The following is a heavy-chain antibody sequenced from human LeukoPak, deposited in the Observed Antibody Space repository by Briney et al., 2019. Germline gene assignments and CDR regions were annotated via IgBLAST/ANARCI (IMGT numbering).Heavy chain of an antibody. CDR1: GGTFSSYA. D-gene: IGHD5-18*01. CDR2: IIPIFGTA. CDR3: AREDVVTGLKYYYYYMDV. J-gene: IGHJ6*03. Sequence: GASVKVSCKASGGTFSSYAISWVRQAPGQGLEWMGGIIPIFGTANYAQKFQGRVTITADKSTSTAYMELSSLRSEDTAVYYCAREDVVTGLKYYYYYMDVWGKGTTVTVSS. V-gene: IGHV1-69*06.